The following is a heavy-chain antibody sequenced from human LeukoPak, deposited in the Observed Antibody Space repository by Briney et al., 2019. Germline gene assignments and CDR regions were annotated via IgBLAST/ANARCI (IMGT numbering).Heavy chain of an antibody. D-gene: IGHD6-19*01. CDR3: VRRGDASSGWGDHDF. CDR2: IGGSGDKT. Sequence: AGGSLRLSCAASGFTFNRNDISWVRQAPGKGLEWVSTIGGSGDKTFYADSVKGRFTISRDNSKNMVHLQMNSLTGEDTALYYCVRRGDASSGWGDHDFWGQGALVTVSS. CDR1: GFTFNRND. V-gene: IGHV3-23*01. J-gene: IGHJ4*02.